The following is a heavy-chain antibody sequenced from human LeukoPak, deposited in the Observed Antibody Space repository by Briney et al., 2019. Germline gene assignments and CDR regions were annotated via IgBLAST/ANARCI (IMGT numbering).Heavy chain of an antibody. CDR2: IIPILGIA. D-gene: IGHD4-11*01. Sequence: ASVKVSCKASGGTFSSYAISWVRQAPGQGLEWMGRIIPILGIANYAQKFQGRVTITADKFTSTAYMELSSLRSEDTAVYYCARETYSNYGLLGPFDIWGQGTMVTVSS. J-gene: IGHJ3*02. V-gene: IGHV1-69*04. CDR1: GGTFSSYA. CDR3: ARETYSNYGLLGPFDI.